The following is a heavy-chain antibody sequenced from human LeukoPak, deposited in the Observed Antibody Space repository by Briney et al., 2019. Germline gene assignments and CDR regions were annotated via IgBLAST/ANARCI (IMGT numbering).Heavy chain of an antibody. J-gene: IGHJ4*02. Sequence: GGSLRLSCSASGFTFHHYSMHWVRQPPGKGLEWVSLISWDGGITYYADSVRGRFTISRDNSKNSLSLEMNSLRTEDTALYYCAKDSNTGGYSFGSWGQGTLVTVTS. CDR3: AKDSNTGGYSFGS. V-gene: IGHV3-43*01. D-gene: IGHD5-12*01. CDR2: ISWDGGIT. CDR1: GFTFHHYS.